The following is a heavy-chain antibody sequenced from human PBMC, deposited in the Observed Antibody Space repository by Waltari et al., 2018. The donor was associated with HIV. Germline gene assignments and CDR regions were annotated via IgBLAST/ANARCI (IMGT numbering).Heavy chain of an antibody. CDR2: IGGGGVRS. J-gene: IGHJ4*02. V-gene: IGHV3-23*01. Sequence: VQLLESGGGLVQSGGSLTLSCAASGFGFSSYAMIWVRQGPGKGLEWVSAIGGGGVRSYYVDAGKGRFTNSRDNSKNTLSLQMNGLRAEDTAVYYCVKGGGYYDSTGNVPFDYWGQGSLVTVSS. CDR1: GFGFSSYA. CDR3: VKGGGYYDSTGNVPFDY. D-gene: IGHD3-3*01.